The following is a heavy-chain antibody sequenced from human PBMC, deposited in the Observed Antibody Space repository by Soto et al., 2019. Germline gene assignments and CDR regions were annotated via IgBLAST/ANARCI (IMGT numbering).Heavy chain of an antibody. J-gene: IGHJ3*02. CDR1: GFTFSSYA. CDR2: ISGSGGST. Sequence: LRLSCAASGFTFSSYAMSWVRQAPGKGLEWVSAISGSGGSTYYADSVKGRFTISRDNSKNTLYLQMNSLRAEDTAVYYCAKVGRGHHAFDIWGQGTMVTVSS. CDR3: AKVGRGHHAFDI. V-gene: IGHV3-23*01.